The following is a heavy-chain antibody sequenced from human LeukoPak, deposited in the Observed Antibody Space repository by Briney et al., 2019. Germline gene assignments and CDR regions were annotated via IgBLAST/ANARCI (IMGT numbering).Heavy chain of an antibody. V-gene: IGHV4-39*01. Sequence: SETLSLTCSVSGDSIIGYYWGWIRQPPGKGLEWIGNIYYTGNTYYNSSLKSRVTISVDTSKNQFSLKLSSVTAADTAVYYCARHSAAVNGFDYWGQGTLVTVSS. CDR2: IYYTGNT. D-gene: IGHD6-13*01. CDR3: ARHSAAVNGFDY. CDR1: GDSIIGYY. J-gene: IGHJ4*02.